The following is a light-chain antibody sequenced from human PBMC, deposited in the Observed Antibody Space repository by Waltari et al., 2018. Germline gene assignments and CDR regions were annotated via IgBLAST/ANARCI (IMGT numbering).Light chain of an antibody. J-gene: IGKJ1*01. CDR2: GAS. V-gene: IGKV3-20*01. Sequence: EIVLTQSPGTLSLSPGERATLSCRASQSVTRSLAWYQQKPGQAPRLLIYGASSRATGIPDRFSGGGSVTDFSLTISRLEPEDFAMYYCQHYVSLPATFGQGTKVEIK. CDR3: QHYVSLPAT. CDR1: QSVTRS.